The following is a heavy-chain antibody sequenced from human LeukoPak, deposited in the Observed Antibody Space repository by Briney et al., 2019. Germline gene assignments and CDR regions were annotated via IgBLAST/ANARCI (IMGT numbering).Heavy chain of an antibody. J-gene: IGHJ3*02. CDR1: GFTLSSYG. Sequence: AGGSLRLSCAASGFTLSSYGMRWARQATGEGLEWFSSISERHGRTFYADSVTGRFTISRDNSRNTVLLQVNSLRAEDTALYYCARVVGYLDPFDIWGQGTRVTVSP. CDR2: ISERHGRT. D-gene: IGHD3-22*01. CDR3: ARVVGYLDPFDI. V-gene: IGHV3-23*01.